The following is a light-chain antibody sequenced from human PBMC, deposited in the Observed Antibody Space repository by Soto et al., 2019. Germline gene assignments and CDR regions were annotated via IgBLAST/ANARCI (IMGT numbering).Light chain of an antibody. J-gene: IGLJ1*01. V-gene: IGLV2-14*01. CDR1: SGDVGAYNY. CDR3: TSYTRSSTYV. Sequence: SALTQPASVSGSPGQSITISCTGTSGDVGAYNYVSWYQQHPGKAPKLMIYEVSNRPSGVSNRFSGSKSVNTASLTISGLQAEDEADYYCTSYTRSSTYVFGTGTKLTVL. CDR2: EVS.